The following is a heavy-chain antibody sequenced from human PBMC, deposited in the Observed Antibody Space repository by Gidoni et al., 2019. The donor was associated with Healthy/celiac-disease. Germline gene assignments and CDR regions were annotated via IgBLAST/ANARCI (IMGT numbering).Heavy chain of an antibody. CDR3: AKDLLRGVAARHVAY. V-gene: IGHV3-23*01. CDR1: GFTFSSYA. CDR2: ISGSGGST. J-gene: IGHJ4*02. D-gene: IGHD6-6*01. Sequence: EVQLLESGGGLVQPGGSLRLSCAASGFTFSSYAMSWVRQAPVKGLEWVSAISGSGGSTYYADSVKGRFTISRDNSKNTLYLQMNSLRAEDTAVYYCAKDLLRGVAARHVAYWGQGTLVTVSS.